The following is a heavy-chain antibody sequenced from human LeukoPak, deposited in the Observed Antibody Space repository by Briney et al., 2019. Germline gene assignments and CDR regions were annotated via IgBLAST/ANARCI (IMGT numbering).Heavy chain of an antibody. CDR3: AREDGGNAFDI. CDR2: INPNRGGT. D-gene: IGHD3-3*01. CDR1: GYTFTGYY. J-gene: IGHJ3*02. V-gene: IGHV1-2*02. Sequence: ASVRVSCKASGYTFTGYYMHGVRQAPEQGLEWIGWINPNRGGTNYAQKFQGGVTMTRATSISTAYMELSRLRSDDTAVYYCAREDGGNAFDIWGQGTMVTVSS.